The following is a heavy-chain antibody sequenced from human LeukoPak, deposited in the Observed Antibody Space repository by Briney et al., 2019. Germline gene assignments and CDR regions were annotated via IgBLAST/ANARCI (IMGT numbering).Heavy chain of an antibody. V-gene: IGHV4-59*01. J-gene: IGHJ4*02. CDR2: IYKSATT. CDR1: GGSISSFY. D-gene: IGHD1-26*01. Sequence: SETLSLTCTVSGGSISSFYWSWIRQSPGKGLAWIGYIYKSATTNYNPSLKSRVTISVDTSKKQFSLKVNSVTAADTAVYYCARGTYSGSYSGYFDYWGQGTLVTVSS. CDR3: ARGTYSGSYSGYFDY.